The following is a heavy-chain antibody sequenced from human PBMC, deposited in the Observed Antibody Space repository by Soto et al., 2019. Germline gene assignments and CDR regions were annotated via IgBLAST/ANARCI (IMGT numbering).Heavy chain of an antibody. CDR1: GGSFSGYY. D-gene: IGHD4-17*01. CDR3: ASLELGGDYGYPFYF. J-gene: IGHJ4*02. Sequence: SETLSLTCAVSGGSFSGYYWTWIRQPPGKGLEWIGSIYYSGSTYYNPSLKSRVTISVDTSKNHFSLKLSSVTAADTAVYYCASLELGGDYGYPFYFWGQGSLVIVSS. CDR2: IYYSGST. V-gene: IGHV4-39*02.